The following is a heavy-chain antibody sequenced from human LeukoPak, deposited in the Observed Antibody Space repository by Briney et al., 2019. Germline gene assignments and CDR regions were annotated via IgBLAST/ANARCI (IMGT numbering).Heavy chain of an antibody. CDR2: IIPIFGTA. Sequence: ASVKVSCKASGGTFSSYAISWVRQAPGQGLEWMGGIIPIFGTANYAQKFQGRVTITTDESTSTAYMELSSLRSEDTAVYYCARERNYYDSSGHHAGYMDVWGKGTTVTVSS. CDR3: ARERNYYDSSGHHAGYMDV. D-gene: IGHD3-22*01. J-gene: IGHJ6*03. CDR1: GGTFSSYA. V-gene: IGHV1-69*05.